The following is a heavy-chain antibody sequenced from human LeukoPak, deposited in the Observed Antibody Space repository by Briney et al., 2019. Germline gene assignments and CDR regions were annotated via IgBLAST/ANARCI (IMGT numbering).Heavy chain of an antibody. J-gene: IGHJ5*02. V-gene: IGHV3-7*01. Sequence: PGGSLRLSCAASGFTFSLYWMTWVRQSPGKGLEWVADINPDGSQKYSVDSVKGRFTISRDNAKNSLFLQMNSLRAEDTAVYYCVRQMTRFWFDPWGQGTLVTVSS. CDR2: INPDGSQK. CDR3: VRQMTRFWFDP. CDR1: GFTFSLYW. D-gene: IGHD3-9*01.